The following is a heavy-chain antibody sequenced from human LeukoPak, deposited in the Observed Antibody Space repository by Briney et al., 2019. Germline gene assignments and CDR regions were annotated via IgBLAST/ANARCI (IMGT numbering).Heavy chain of an antibody. CDR1: GFTFSSYG. V-gene: IGHV3-23*01. J-gene: IGHJ4*02. D-gene: IGHD6-6*01. CDR2: ITGRGEST. Sequence: PGGSLRLSCAASGFTFSSYGMNWVRQAPGKGLEWVSGITGRGESTYYADSVKGRFTISRDNAKNSLYLQMNSLRAEDTAVYYCARGGAARPDYWGQGTLVTVSS. CDR3: ARGGAARPDY.